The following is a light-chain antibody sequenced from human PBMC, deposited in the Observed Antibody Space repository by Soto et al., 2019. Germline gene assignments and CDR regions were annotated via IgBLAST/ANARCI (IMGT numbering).Light chain of an antibody. CDR3: CSYAGSSTHV. V-gene: IGLV2-23*01. J-gene: IGLJ2*01. Sequence: QSALTQPASVSGSPGQSITISCTGTSSDVGNYDLVSWYQHHPGEAPKLIIYEARERPSGVSKRFSGSKSGNTASLRISGLQAEDEADYYCCSYAGSSTHVFGGGTKLTVL. CDR2: EAR. CDR1: SSDVGNYDL.